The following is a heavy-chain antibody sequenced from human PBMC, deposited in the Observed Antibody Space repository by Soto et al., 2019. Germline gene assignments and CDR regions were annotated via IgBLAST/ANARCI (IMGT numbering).Heavy chain of an antibody. V-gene: IGHV1-8*01. CDR1: GYTFTSYD. CDR3: ARERANRFDP. CDR2: MNPNSGNT. Sequence: QVQLVQSGAEVKKPGASVKVSCKASGYTFTSYDINWVRQATGQGLEWTGWMNPNSGNTGYAQKSQGRVTMTGNTSLSTAYMGLSSLGHVDTAGYYCARERANRFDPCGQGTLVTVSS. J-gene: IGHJ5*02.